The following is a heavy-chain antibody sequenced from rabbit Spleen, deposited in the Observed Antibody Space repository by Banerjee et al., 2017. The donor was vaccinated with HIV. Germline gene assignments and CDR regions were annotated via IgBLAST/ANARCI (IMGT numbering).Heavy chain of an antibody. J-gene: IGHJ4*01. CDR3: ARELEAIDSFDL. CDR2: IYTGSSGNT. D-gene: IGHD6-1*01. Sequence: QQQLEESGGDLVKPGASLTLSSTASGFSFSNRHWICWVRQAPGKGLEWIACIYTGSSGNTYYASWAKGRFTISKTASTTVTLQMTSLTDADTATYFCARELEAIDSFDLWGPGTLVTVS. CDR1: GFSFSNRHW. V-gene: IGHV1S45*01.